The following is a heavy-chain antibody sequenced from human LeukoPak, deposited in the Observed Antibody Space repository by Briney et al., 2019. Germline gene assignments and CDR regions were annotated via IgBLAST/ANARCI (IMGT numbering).Heavy chain of an antibody. D-gene: IGHD6-13*01. CDR1: GYTFTRYY. J-gene: IGHJ6*02. CDR2: INPNSGGT. V-gene: IGHV1-2*02. CDR3: ARDAYSSSWYYYYGMDV. Sequence: ASVKVSCKASGYTFTRYYMHWVRQAPGQGLEWMGWINPNSGGTNYAQKLQGRVTMTTDTSTSTAYMELRSLRSDDTAVYYCARDAYSSSWYYYYGMDVWGQGTTVTVSS.